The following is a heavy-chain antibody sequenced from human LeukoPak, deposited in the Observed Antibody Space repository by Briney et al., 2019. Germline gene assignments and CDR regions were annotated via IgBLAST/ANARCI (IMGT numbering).Heavy chain of an antibody. D-gene: IGHD6-13*01. CDR1: GGSISSGSCY. CDR3: ARVSYSSSWYPPGYYYYMDV. Sequence: PSETLSLTCTVSGGSISSGSCYWSWIRQPAGKGLEWIGRIYTSGSTNYNPSLKSRVTISVDTSKNQFSLKLSSVTAADTAVYYCARVSYSSSWYPPGYYYYMDVWGKGTTVTISS. CDR2: IYTSGST. J-gene: IGHJ6*03. V-gene: IGHV4-61*02.